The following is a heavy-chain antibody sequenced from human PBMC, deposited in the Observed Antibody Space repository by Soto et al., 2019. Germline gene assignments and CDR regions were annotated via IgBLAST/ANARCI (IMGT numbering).Heavy chain of an antibody. D-gene: IGHD3-22*01. CDR2: ISAYNGNT. CDR1: GYTFTSYG. V-gene: IGHV1-18*04. J-gene: IGHJ5*02. CDR3: ARAVMDYYDSSGYWGIWFDP. Sequence: WASVKVSCKASGYTFTSYGISWVRQAPGQGLEWMGWISAYNGNTNYAQKLQGRVTMTTDTSTSTAYMELRSLRSDDTAVYYCARAVMDYYDSSGYWGIWFDPWGQGTLVTVSS.